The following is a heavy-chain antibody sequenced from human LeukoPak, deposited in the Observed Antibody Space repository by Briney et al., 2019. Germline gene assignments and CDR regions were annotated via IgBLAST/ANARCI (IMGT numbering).Heavy chain of an antibody. CDR2: ISAYNGNT. CDR3: ARDPGELGEYYFDY. Sequence: ASVKVSCKASGGTFSSYAISWVRQAPGQGLEWMGWISAYNGNTNYAQKLQGRVTMTTDTSTSTAYMELRSLRSDDTAVYYCARDPGELGEYYFDYWGQGTLVTVSS. J-gene: IGHJ4*02. V-gene: IGHV1-18*01. D-gene: IGHD1-26*01. CDR1: GGTFSSYA.